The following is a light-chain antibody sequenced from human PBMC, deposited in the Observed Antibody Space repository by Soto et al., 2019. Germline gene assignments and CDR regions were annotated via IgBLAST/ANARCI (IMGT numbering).Light chain of an antibody. CDR1: QSISRY. Sequence: DIQMTQSPSSLSASVGDRVTITCRASQSISRYLNWYQQKPGKAPNLLIYVASSLQSEVPSRFSGSGSGTDFTLTVSSLQAEDFATYYGQQSYGTPVTCGQGTRLEIK. J-gene: IGKJ5*01. V-gene: IGKV1-39*01. CDR3: QQSYGTPVT. CDR2: VAS.